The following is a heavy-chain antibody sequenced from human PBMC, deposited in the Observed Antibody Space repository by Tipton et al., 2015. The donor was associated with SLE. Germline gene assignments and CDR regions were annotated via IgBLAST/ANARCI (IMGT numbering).Heavy chain of an antibody. V-gene: IGHV4-59*12. CDR3: ARDLAARGGHYFDY. D-gene: IGHD6-6*01. J-gene: IGHJ4*02. CDR2: IYYSGST. CDR1: GGSISSYY. Sequence: TLSLTCTVSGGSISSYYWSWIRQPPGKGLEWIGYIYYSGSTNYNPSLKSRVTISVDTSKNQFFLRLRSVTAADTAVYYYARDLAARGGHYFDYWGQGTLVTVSS.